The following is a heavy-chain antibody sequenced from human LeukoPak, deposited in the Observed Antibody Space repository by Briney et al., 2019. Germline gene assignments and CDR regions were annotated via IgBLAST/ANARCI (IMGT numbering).Heavy chain of an antibody. D-gene: IGHD2-21*02. V-gene: IGHV1-69*04. CDR1: GGTFSSYA. CDR3: ARVGYCGGDCFYFQH. CDR2: IIPILGIA. J-gene: IGHJ1*01. Sequence: SVKVSCKASGGTFSSYAISWVRQAPGQGLEWMGRIIPILGIANYARKFQGRVTITADKSTSTAYMELSSLRSEDTAVYYCARVGYCGGDCFYFQHWGQGTLVTVSS.